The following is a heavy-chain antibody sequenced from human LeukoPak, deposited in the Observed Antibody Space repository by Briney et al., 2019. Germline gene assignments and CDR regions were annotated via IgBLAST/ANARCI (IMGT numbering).Heavy chain of an antibody. V-gene: IGHV4-61*02. CDR2: VHSSGST. J-gene: IGHJ4*02. CDR3: ARSKGDYGSGSLGY. D-gene: IGHD3-10*01. Sequence: SETLSLTCTVSGGPISGGNYYWNWIRQPAGKGLEWIGRVHSSGSTNHNPSLKRRVTISRDTSKNQFSLIVSSVTAADTAMYFCARSKGDYGSGSLGYWGQGTLVTVSS. CDR1: GGPISGGNYY.